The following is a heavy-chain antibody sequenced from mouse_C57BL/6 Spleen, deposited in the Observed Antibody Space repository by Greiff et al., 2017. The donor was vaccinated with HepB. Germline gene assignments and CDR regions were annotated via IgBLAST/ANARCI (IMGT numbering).Heavy chain of an antibody. J-gene: IGHJ4*01. CDR2: INYDGSST. D-gene: IGHD1-1*01. Sequence: EVQLVESAGGLVQPGSSMKLSCTASGFTFSDYYMAWVRQVPEKGLEWVANINYDGSSTYYLDSLKSRFIISRDNAKNILYLQMSSLKSEDTATYYCARHGLVEYAMDYWGQGTSVTVSS. CDR3: ARHGLVEYAMDY. CDR1: GFTFSDYY. V-gene: IGHV5-16*01.